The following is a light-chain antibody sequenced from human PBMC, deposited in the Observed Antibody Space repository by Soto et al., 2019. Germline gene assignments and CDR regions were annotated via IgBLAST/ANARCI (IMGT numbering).Light chain of an antibody. V-gene: IGKV3-20*01. J-gene: IGKJ1*01. CDR1: QSVSRDY. Sequence: EIVLAQSPGTLSLSPGQRATLSCRASQSVSRDYVAWYQHKPGQAPRLLIYAASSRPSGIPDRFGGSGSGTDFTLTISRLEPEDFALYYCQQYGSTPRTFGQGTRVEIK. CDR3: QQYGSTPRT. CDR2: AAS.